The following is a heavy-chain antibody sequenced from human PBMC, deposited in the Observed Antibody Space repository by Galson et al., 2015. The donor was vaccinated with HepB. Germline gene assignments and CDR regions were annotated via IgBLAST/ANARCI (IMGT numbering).Heavy chain of an antibody. CDR1: GFTFSSYG. J-gene: IGHJ4*02. V-gene: IGHV3-30*02. CDR2: IRYDGSNK. Sequence: SLRLSCAASGFTFSSYGMHWVRQAPGKGLEWVAFIRYDGSNKYYADSVKGRFTISRDNSKNTLYLQMNSLRAEDTAVYYCAKDIKRGYDYGNNFDYWGQGTLVTVSS. D-gene: IGHD5-12*01. CDR3: AKDIKRGYDYGNNFDY.